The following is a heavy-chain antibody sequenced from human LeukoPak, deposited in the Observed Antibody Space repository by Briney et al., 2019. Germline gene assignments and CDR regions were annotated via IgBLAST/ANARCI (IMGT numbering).Heavy chain of an antibody. CDR1: GYTFTSYD. J-gene: IGHJ5*02. D-gene: IGHD2-2*01. CDR2: IIPILDIA. Sequence: GASVKVPCKASGYTFTSYDINWVRQATGQGLEWMGRIIPILDIANYAQNFQGRVTITADKSSSTAYMELSSLRSADTAVYYCARSYQLLLNWFDPWGQGTLVTVSS. CDR3: ARSYQLLLNWFDP. V-gene: IGHV1-69*04.